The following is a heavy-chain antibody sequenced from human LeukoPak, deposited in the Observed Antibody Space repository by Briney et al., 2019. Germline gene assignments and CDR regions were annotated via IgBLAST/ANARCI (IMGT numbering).Heavy chain of an antibody. J-gene: IGHJ4*02. CDR3: ARHGAYFDF. CDR1: GGSLSGYY. Sequence: SETLSLTCAVYGGSLSGYYWSWIRQPPGKGLEWIGYVYYNSGSTNYKPSLKSRVTISVETSKNQVSLNLSAVTAADTAVYYCARHGAYFDFWGQGTLVTVSS. D-gene: IGHD3-16*01. CDR2: VYYNSGST. V-gene: IGHV4-59*08.